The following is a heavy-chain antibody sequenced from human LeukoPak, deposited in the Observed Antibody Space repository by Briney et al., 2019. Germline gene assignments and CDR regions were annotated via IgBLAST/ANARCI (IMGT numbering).Heavy chain of an antibody. D-gene: IGHD2-15*01. J-gene: IGHJ2*01. V-gene: IGHV1-2*02. CDR1: GYTFTGYY. Sequence: ASVKVSCKASGYTFTGYYMHWVRQAPGQGLEWMGWINPNSGGTNYAQKFQGRVTITRDTSTNTLYMELSSLRSEDTAVYYCARDQAAITTPLDWSFALWGRGTLVTVSS. CDR3: ARDQAAITTPLDWSFAL. CDR2: INPNSGGT.